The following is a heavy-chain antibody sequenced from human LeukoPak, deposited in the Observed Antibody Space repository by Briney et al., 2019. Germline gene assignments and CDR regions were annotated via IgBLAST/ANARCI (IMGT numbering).Heavy chain of an antibody. CDR2: IKSDGSST. CDR3: ARERYWGLGDY. Sequence: PGGSLRLSCAASGFTFSTYWMSWVRQAPGKGLVWVPRIKSDGSSTSYADSVMGRFTISRGNAKNTLYLQMNSLGGEDTAVYYCARERYWGLGDYWGQGALVTVSS. V-gene: IGHV3-74*01. CDR1: GFTFSTYW. D-gene: IGHD7-27*01. J-gene: IGHJ4*02.